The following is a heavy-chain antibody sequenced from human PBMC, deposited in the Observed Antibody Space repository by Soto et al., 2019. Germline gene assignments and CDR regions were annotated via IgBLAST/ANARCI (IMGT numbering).Heavy chain of an antibody. J-gene: IGHJ4*02. CDR2: ISYDGSNK. V-gene: IGHV3-30*18. CDR3: AKDLGYSSSWSDY. D-gene: IGHD6-13*01. CDR1: GFTFSSYG. Sequence: PGGSLRLSCAASGFTFSSYGMHWVRQAPGKGLEWVAVISYDGSNKYYADSVKGRFTISRDNSKNTLYLQRNSLRAEDTAVYYCAKDLGYSSSWSDYWGQGTLVTVSS.